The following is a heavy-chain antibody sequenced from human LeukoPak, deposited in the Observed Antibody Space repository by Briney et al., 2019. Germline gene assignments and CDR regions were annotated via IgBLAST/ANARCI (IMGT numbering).Heavy chain of an antibody. CDR3: AKGRYSNGRYYYYYMDV. V-gene: IGHV3-7*03. CDR2: IKQSGGEK. D-gene: IGHD5-18*01. J-gene: IGHJ6*03. CDR1: GFTFSTYW. Sequence: GGSLRLSCAASGFTFSTYWMSWVRQAPGKGLEWVANIKQSGGEKNYVDSVKGRFTISRDNSKNTLYLQMNSLRAEGTAVYYCAKGRYSNGRYYYYYMDVWGEGTTVTVSS.